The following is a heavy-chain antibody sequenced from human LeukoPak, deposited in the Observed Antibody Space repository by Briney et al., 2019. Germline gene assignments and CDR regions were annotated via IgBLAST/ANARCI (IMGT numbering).Heavy chain of an antibody. CDR3: ARYCSSTSCHDY. CDR1: GLTFSSHW. V-gene: IGHV3-74*01. CDR2: ITNDGSST. J-gene: IGHJ4*02. D-gene: IGHD2-2*01. Sequence: GGSLRLSCAASGLTFSSHWMHWVRQAPGKGLVWVSRITNDGSSTTYADSVKGRFTISRDNAKNMLYLQVNSLRAEDTAVYYCARYCSSTSCHDYWGQGTLVTVSS.